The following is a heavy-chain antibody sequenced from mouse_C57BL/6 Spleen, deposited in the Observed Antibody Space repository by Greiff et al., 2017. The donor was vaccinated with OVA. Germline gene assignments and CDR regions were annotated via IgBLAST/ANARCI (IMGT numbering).Heavy chain of an antibody. CDR1: GYTFTNYW. Sequence: QVQLQQSGAELVRPGTSVKMSCKASGYTFTNYWIGWAKQRPGHGLEWIGDIYPGGGYTNYNEKFKGKATLTADKSSSTAYMQFSSLTSEDSAIYYCARRYDGYYGKSSSCYFDYWGQGTTLTVSS. CDR3: ARRYDGYYGKSSSCYFDY. J-gene: IGHJ2*01. D-gene: IGHD2-3*01. V-gene: IGHV1-63*01. CDR2: IYPGGGYT.